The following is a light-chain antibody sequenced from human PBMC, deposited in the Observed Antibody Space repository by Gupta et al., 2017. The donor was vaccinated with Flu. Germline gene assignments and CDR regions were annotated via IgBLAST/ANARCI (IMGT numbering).Light chain of an antibody. CDR2: GAS. J-gene: IGKJ1*01. CDR3: QQDGSSPRT. CDR1: QTINNNF. V-gene: IGKV3-20*01. Sequence: GTLSLSPGEGVTLSCRTSQTINNNFLAWYQQKRGQAPRLLIFGASNRATGIPGRFSGGGSGTDFTLTISGLEPEDFAVYYCQQDGSSPRTFGQGTRVEIK.